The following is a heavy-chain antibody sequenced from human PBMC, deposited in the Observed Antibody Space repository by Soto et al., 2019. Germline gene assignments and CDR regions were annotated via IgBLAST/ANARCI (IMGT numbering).Heavy chain of an antibody. J-gene: IGHJ4*02. D-gene: IGHD6-13*01. Sequence: QVQLQESGPGLVKPSETLSLTCTVSGGSISGYFWSWIRQPPGQGLEWIGYISYSGSTNYHCSLKSRVTMSIDTSKNMCSLRLTSLTAAGTVVYYCVRDGAATGSVYLDHWGQGTLVTVSS. V-gene: IGHV4-59*01. CDR1: GGSISGYF. CDR3: VRDGAATGSVYLDH. CDR2: ISYSGST.